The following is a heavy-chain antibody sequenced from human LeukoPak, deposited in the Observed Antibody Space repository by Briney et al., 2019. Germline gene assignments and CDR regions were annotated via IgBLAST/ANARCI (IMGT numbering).Heavy chain of an antibody. Sequence: GGSLRLSCAASGFTFDDYAMHWVRQAPGKGLEWVASLSWNSGSVAYAGSVKGRFAISRDNAKNSLYLQMNSLRAEDTAVYYCARENSYGPYFDYWGQGTLVTVSS. V-gene: IGHV3-9*01. CDR2: LSWNSGSV. D-gene: IGHD5-18*01. J-gene: IGHJ4*02. CDR3: ARENSYGPYFDY. CDR1: GFTFDDYA.